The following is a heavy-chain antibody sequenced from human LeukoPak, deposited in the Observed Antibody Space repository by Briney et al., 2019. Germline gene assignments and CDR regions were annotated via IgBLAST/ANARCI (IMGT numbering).Heavy chain of an antibody. CDR1: GYTFTSYG. Sequence: ASVKVSCKASGYTFTSYGISWVRQPPGQGLEWMGWISAYNGNTNYAQKLQGRVTMTTDTSTSTAYMELRSLRSDDTAVYYCARGRATNYDYVWGSYRPHYDYWGQGTLVTVSS. V-gene: IGHV1-18*01. CDR2: ISAYNGNT. CDR3: ARGRATNYDYVWGSYRPHYDY. D-gene: IGHD3-16*02. J-gene: IGHJ4*02.